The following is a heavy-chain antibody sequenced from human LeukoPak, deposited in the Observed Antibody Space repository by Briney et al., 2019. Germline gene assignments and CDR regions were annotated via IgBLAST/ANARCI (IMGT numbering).Heavy chain of an antibody. J-gene: IGHJ4*02. V-gene: IGHV1-2*02. D-gene: IGHD6-19*01. CDR2: INPNSGGT. CDR3: ARSIAVAGTVADY. CDR1: GYTFTGYY. Sequence: VASVKVSCNASGYTFTGYYMHWVRQAPGQGLEWMGWINPNSGGTNYAQKFQGRVTMTRDTSISTAYMELSRLRSDDTAVYYCARSIAVAGTVADYWGRGTLVTVSS.